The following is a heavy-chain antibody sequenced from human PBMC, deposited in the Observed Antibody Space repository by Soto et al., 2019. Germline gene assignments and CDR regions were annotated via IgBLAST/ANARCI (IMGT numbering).Heavy chain of an antibody. Sequence: GGSLRLSCAASGFTFSSYDMHWVRQATGKGLEWVSAIGTAGDTYYPGSVKGRFTISRENAKNSLYLQMNSLRAEDTAVYYCARGTSVGYCSGGSRYPSDYGMDVWGQGTTVTVSS. CDR2: IGTAGDT. CDR3: ARGTSVGYCSGGSRYPSDYGMDV. V-gene: IGHV3-13*01. J-gene: IGHJ6*02. D-gene: IGHD2-15*01. CDR1: GFTFSSYD.